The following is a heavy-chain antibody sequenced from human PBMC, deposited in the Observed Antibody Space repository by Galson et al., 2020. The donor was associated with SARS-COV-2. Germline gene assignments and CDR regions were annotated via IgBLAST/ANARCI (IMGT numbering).Heavy chain of an antibody. CDR2: IYPGDSDT. V-gene: IGHV5-51*01. D-gene: IGHD2-2*01. CDR3: ARVYDIVVLPAAKGYNWFDP. CDR1: GYSFTSYW. Sequence: GESLTISCTGSGYSFTSYWIGWVRQMPGKGLEWMGIIYPGDSDTRYSPSFQGQVTISADKSISTAYLQWSSLKASDTAMYYCARVYDIVVLPAAKGYNWFDPWGQGTLVTVSS. J-gene: IGHJ5*02.